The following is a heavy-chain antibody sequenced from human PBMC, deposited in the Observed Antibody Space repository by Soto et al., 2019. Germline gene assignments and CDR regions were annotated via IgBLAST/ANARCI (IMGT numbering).Heavy chain of an antibody. J-gene: IGHJ6*02. V-gene: IGHV3-30-3*01. CDR3: ARSYCSSTSWDPCLLYVMDV. CDR1: GFTFSSYT. CDR2: ISYDGSNK. D-gene: IGHD2-2*01. Sequence: GGSLRLSCAASGFTFSSYTMHWVRQAPGKGLEWVAVISYDGSNKYYADSVKGRFTISRDNSKNTLYLQMNSLRAEDTAVYYCARSYCSSTSWDPCLLYVMDVWGQGTTVTVSS.